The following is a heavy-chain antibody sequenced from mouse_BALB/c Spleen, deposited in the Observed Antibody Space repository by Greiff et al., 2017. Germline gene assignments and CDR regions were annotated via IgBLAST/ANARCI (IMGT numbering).Heavy chain of an antibody. CDR2: ISTYYGNT. V-gene: IGHV1-67*01. CDR1: GYTFTDYA. Sequence: QVQLQQSGPELVRPGVSVKISCKGSGYTFTDYAMHWVKQSHAKSLEWIGVISTYYGNTNYNQKFKGKATMTVDKSSSTAYMELARLTSEDSAIYYCARGGTVVAKGFDYWGQGTTLTVSS. CDR3: ARGGTVVAKGFDY. D-gene: IGHD1-1*01. J-gene: IGHJ2*01.